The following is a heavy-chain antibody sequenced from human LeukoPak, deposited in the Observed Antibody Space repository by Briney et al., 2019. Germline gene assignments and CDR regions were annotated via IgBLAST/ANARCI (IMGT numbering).Heavy chain of an antibody. Sequence: ASVNVSCKASGYTFTRYYMHWVRQAPGQGLEWMGWINPNSGGTNYPQRFQGRVTITRDTSISTAYMEPSRLISDDTDVDFCSRARIAVGGPKLDPWGQGTLVTVSS. CDR1: GYTFTRYY. CDR2: INPNSGGT. J-gene: IGHJ5*02. CDR3: SRARIAVGGPKLDP. D-gene: IGHD6-19*01. V-gene: IGHV1-2*02.